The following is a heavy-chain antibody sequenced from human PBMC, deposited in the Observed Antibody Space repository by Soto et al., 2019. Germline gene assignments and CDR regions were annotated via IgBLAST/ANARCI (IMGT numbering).Heavy chain of an antibody. D-gene: IGHD2-15*01. J-gene: IGHJ3*02. CDR2: MSYDGSNK. V-gene: IGHV3-30*18. Sequence: QVQLVESGGGVVQPGRSLRLSCAASGFTFSSYGMHWVRQAPGKGLEWVAVMSYDGSNKYYADSVKGRFTISRDNSKNTLYLQMNSLRAEDTAVYYCAKLDCSGGSCYSPYDAFDIWGQGTMVTVSS. CDR3: AKLDCSGGSCYSPYDAFDI. CDR1: GFTFSSYG.